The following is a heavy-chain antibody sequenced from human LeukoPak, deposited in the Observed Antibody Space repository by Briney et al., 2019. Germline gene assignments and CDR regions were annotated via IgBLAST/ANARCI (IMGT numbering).Heavy chain of an antibody. V-gene: IGHV3-53*01. J-gene: IGHJ4*02. CDR1: GFTVSSNY. D-gene: IGHD6-13*01. CDR3: ASSIAAAGVLFDY. Sequence: PGGSLRLSCAASGFTVSSNYMSWVRQAPGKGLEWVSVIYRGGSTYYADSVKGRFTISRDNSKNTLYLQMNSLRAEDTAVYYCASSIAAAGVLFDYWGQGTLVTVSS. CDR2: IYRGGST.